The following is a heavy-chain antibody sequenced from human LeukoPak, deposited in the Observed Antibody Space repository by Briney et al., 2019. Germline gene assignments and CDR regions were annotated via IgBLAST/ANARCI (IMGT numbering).Heavy chain of an antibody. CDR3: ARAPYDYVWGSYRYRSSFDY. J-gene: IGHJ4*02. Sequence: GASVKVSCKASGYTFTSYGISWVRQAPGQGLEWMGWISAYNGNTNYAQKLQGRVTMTTDTSTSTAYMELRSLRSDDTAVYYCARAPYDYVWGSYRYRSSFDYWGQGTLVTVSS. V-gene: IGHV1-18*01. CDR1: GYTFTSYG. CDR2: ISAYNGNT. D-gene: IGHD3-16*02.